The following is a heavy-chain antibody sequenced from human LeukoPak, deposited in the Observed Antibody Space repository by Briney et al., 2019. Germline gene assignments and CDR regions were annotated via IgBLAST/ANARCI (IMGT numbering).Heavy chain of an antibody. J-gene: IGHJ4*02. Sequence: ASVKVSCKASRYTFTSYDINWVRQAAGQGLEWVGWMNPNSRNTGYAQKFQGRVTMTMNTAISTAYMELSSLRSDDTAVYYCARVYSDSSGYYVQGFDYWGQGTLVTVSS. V-gene: IGHV1-8*01. D-gene: IGHD3-22*01. CDR1: RYTFTSYD. CDR3: ARVYSDSSGYYVQGFDY. CDR2: MNPNSRNT.